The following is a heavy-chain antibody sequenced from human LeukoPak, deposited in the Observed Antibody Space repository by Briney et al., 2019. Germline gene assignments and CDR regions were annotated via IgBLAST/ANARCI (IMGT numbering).Heavy chain of an antibody. CDR3: ARDFEGVHRTTNSYTYYYYMDV. CDR1: GFTVSDNY. CDR2: IYGGST. J-gene: IGHJ6*03. V-gene: IGHV3-53*01. Sequence: PEGSLRLSCAASGFTVSDNYMTWVRQAPGKGLEWVSIIYGGSTYYADSVKGRFTISRDNSKNTVYLQMNSLRAEDTAVYYCARDFEGVHRTTNSYTYYYYMDVWGKGTTVIVSS. D-gene: IGHD2/OR15-2a*01.